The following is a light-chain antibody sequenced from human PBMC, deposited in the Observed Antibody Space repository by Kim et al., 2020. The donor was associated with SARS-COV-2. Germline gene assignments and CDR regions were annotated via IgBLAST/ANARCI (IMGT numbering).Light chain of an antibody. CDR3: QAWDSSIWV. Sequence: SYELTQPPSVSVSPGQTASITCSGDKLGDKYACWYQQKPGQSHVLVIYQDSKRPSGIPERFSGSNSGNTATLTISGTQAMDEADYYCQAWDSSIWVFGGG. J-gene: IGLJ3*02. CDR1: KLGDKY. CDR2: QDS. V-gene: IGLV3-1*01.